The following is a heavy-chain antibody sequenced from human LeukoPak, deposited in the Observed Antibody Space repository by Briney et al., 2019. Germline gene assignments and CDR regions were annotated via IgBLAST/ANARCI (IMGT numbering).Heavy chain of an antibody. CDR1: GYTFTSYG. Sequence: ASVTVSCKASGYTFTSYGISWVRQAPGQGLEWMGWISAYNGNTDYAQKLQGRVTMTTDTSTSTAYMELRSLRSDDTAVYYCARDRLYSSGVDAFDIWGQGTMVTFS. V-gene: IGHV1-18*01. CDR3: ARDRLYSSGVDAFDI. CDR2: ISAYNGNT. J-gene: IGHJ3*02. D-gene: IGHD6-19*01.